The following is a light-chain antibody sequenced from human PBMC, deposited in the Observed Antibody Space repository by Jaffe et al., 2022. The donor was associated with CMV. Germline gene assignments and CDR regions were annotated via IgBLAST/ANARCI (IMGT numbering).Light chain of an antibody. CDR2: DAS. CDR3: QQYSSSSLT. Sequence: EIVLTQSPGTLSLSPGERATLSCRASQSINNNYFAWYRQTPGQAPRLLIYDASTRATGIPDRFSGSGSGTDFTLTISRLEPEDFAVYYCQQYSSSSLTFGQGTRLEIK. CDR1: QSINNNY. J-gene: IGKJ5*01. V-gene: IGKV3-20*01.